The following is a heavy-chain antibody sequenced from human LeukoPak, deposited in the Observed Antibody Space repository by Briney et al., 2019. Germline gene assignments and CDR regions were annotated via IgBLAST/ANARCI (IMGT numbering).Heavy chain of an antibody. CDR3: GRLKGEATRYYNGRAV. J-gene: IGHJ6*04. D-gene: IGHD1-26*01. CDR1: GGSISSYY. Sequence: SETLSLTCTVSGGSISSYYWSWIRQPAGKGLEWIGRIYTSGSTNYNPSLKSRVTMSVDTSKNQFSLKLSSVTAADTAVYYCGRLKGEATRYYNGRAVWGKGTRVTVSS. V-gene: IGHV4-4*07. CDR2: IYTSGST.